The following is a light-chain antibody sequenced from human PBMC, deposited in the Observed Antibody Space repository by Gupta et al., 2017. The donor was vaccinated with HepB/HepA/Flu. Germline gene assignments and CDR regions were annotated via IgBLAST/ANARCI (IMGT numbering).Light chain of an antibody. CDR1: QSVSKNN. J-gene: IGKJ3*01. CDR3: QQYGSGPFT. V-gene: IGKV3D-20*01. Sequence: EIVLTQSPATLSLSPGESATLSCGASQSVSKNNLAWYQHKPGLAPRLLIYDASSRATCIPDRFSDSGSGTDFTLTISRLEPEDLAVYFCQQYGSGPFTFGPGTKVDIK. CDR2: DAS.